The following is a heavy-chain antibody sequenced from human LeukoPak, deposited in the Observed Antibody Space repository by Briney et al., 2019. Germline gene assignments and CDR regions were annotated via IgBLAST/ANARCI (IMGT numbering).Heavy chain of an antibody. CDR2: IIPIFGTA. J-gene: IGHJ4*02. CDR1: GGTFISYA. Sequence: ASVKVSCKASGGTFISYAISWVRQAPGQGLEWMGGIIPIFGTANYAQKFQGRVTITADESTSTAYMELSSLRSEDTAVYYCAREGVRGEYYFDYWDQGTLVTVSS. D-gene: IGHD3-10*01. V-gene: IGHV1-69*13. CDR3: AREGVRGEYYFDY.